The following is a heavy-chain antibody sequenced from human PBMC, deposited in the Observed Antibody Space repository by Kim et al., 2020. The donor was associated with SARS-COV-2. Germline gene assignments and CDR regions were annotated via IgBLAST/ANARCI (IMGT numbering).Heavy chain of an antibody. D-gene: IGHD2-21*01. Sequence: PSLKSRVTISVDTSKNQFSLKLSSVTAADTAVYYCARVDYCGGDCYPFDYWGQGTLVTVSS. CDR3: ARVDYCGGDCYPFDY. V-gene: IGHV4-30-2*05. J-gene: IGHJ4*02.